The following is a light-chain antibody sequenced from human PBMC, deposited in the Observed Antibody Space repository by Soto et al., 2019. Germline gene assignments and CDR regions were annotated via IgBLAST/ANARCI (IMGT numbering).Light chain of an antibody. CDR1: QNIGRW. CDR3: QQYENYWT. Sequence: DIQMTQSPSTVSASVGERVTITCRASQNIGRWLAWYQQQPGKAPKLLIYKASNLESGVPSRFSGSGSGTEFSLTISNLQPDDCATYYCQQYENYWTFGQGTKVDIK. J-gene: IGKJ1*01. CDR2: KAS. V-gene: IGKV1-5*03.